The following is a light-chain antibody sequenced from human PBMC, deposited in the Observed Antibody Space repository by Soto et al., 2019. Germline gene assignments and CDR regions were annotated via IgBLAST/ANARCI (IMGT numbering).Light chain of an antibody. CDR3: QQYNNWPPIT. Sequence: EIVMTQTPATLSVSPGERATLSCRASQSVSSNLAWYQQNPGQAPRLLIYGASTRATGIPARFSGSGSGTEFTLTISNLQSEDFAVYYCQQYNNWPPITFGQGTKLEIK. V-gene: IGKV3-15*01. CDR2: GAS. J-gene: IGKJ2*01. CDR1: QSVSSN.